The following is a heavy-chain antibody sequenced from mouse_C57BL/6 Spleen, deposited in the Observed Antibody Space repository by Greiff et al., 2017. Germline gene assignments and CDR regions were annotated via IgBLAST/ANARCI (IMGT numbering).Heavy chain of an antibody. D-gene: IGHD2-4*01. V-gene: IGHV3-6*01. Sequence: DVKLQESGPGLVKPSQSLSLTCSVTGYSITSGYYWNWIRQFPGNKLEWMGYISYDGSNNYNPSLKNRISITRDTSKNQFFLKLNSVTTEDTATYYCARDRHDYDLYYFDYWGQGTTLTVSS. CDR2: ISYDGSN. CDR1: GYSITSGYY. CDR3: ARDRHDYDLYYFDY. J-gene: IGHJ2*01.